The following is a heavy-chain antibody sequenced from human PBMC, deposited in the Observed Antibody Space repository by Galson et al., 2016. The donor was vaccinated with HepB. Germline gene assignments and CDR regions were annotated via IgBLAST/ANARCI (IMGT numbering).Heavy chain of an antibody. CDR3: ARDLSGPDR. J-gene: IGHJ5*02. CDR1: GFTFSSSY. CDR2: IKEDGSDK. Sequence: SLRLSCAGSGFTFSSSYMDWVRQAPGEGLEWVAKIKEDGSDKFYVDSVKGRFTISRDNAKNSLYLQMNRLRAEDTALYYCARDLSGPDRWGQGTLVTVSP. V-gene: IGHV3-7*01.